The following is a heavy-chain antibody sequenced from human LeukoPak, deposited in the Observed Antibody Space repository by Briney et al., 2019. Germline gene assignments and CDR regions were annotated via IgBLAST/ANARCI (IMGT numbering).Heavy chain of an antibody. D-gene: IGHD3-10*01. J-gene: IGHJ3*01. V-gene: IGHV3-23*01. CDR3: AKETLYGSGTLN. Sequence: PGGSLRLSCTASGFSFSRYSMNWVRQAPGKGLEWVSAISGSGGSTYYADSVKGRFTISRDNSKNTLYLQMNSLRAEDTAVYYCAKETLYGSGTLNWGQGTMVTVSS. CDR2: ISGSGGST. CDR1: GFSFSRYS.